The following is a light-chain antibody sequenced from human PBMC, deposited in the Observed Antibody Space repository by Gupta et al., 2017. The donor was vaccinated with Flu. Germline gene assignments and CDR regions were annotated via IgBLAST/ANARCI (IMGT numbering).Light chain of an antibody. Sequence: DVVLTQSPLALPVTLGQPASISCRSSQSLVHRNGNIYLTWFQQRQGQSPRRLIYRVYNRDSGVPARFSGSGSGTDFTLKISRVEAEDVTVYYCMRSRYWPTFGQGTKVEIK. J-gene: IGKJ1*01. CDR1: QSLVHRNGNIY. V-gene: IGKV2-30*02. CDR2: RVY. CDR3: MRSRYWPT.